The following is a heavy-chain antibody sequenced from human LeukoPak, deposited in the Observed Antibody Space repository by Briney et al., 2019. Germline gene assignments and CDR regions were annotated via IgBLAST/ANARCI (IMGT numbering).Heavy chain of an antibody. V-gene: IGHV4-39*07. J-gene: IGHJ4*02. CDR1: GGSISSSSYY. CDR3: ARDSGARGAVSDY. Sequence: SETLSLTCTVSGGSISSSSYYWGWIRQPPGKGLEWIGSIHYSGSAYYNPSLKSRVTISVDTSKNQFSLKLSSVTAADTAVYYCARDSGARGAVSDYWGQGTLVTVSS. CDR2: IHYSGSA. D-gene: IGHD1-26*01.